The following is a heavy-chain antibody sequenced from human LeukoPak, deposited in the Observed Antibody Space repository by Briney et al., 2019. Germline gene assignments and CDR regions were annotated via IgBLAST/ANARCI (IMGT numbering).Heavy chain of an antibody. V-gene: IGHV4-39*01. Sequence: SETLSLTCTVSGGSISSSSYYWGWIRQPPGKGLEWIGSIYYSGSTYYNPSLKSRVTISVDTSKNQFSLKLSSVTAADTAVYYCARXRAAAGRQYYYYYMDVWGKGTTVTVSS. CDR1: GGSISSSSYY. CDR3: ARXRAAAGRQYYYYYMDV. CDR2: IYYSGST. D-gene: IGHD6-13*01. J-gene: IGHJ6*03.